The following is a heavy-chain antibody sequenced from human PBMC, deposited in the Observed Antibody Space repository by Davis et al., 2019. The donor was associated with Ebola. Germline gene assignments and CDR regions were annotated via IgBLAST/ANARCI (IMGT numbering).Heavy chain of an antibody. V-gene: IGHV3-15*01. CDR2: IKSKTDGGTA. Sequence: GESLKISCAGSGFTFSTYAMSWVRQAPGKGLEWVGRIKSKTDGGTADYAAPVKTRFTIPRDDSKNTLYLQMNSLKSEDTAVYYCTRTPAAGLWGQGTLVTVSS. J-gene: IGHJ4*02. CDR3: TRTPAAGL. CDR1: GFTFSTYA. D-gene: IGHD6-13*01.